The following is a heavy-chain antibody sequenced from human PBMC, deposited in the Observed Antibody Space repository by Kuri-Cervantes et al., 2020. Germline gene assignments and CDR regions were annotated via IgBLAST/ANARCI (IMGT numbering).Heavy chain of an antibody. Sequence: GESLKISCAASGFTFSSYGMHWVRQAPGKGLEWVAVISYDGSNKYYADSVKGRFTISRDNSKNTLYLQMNSLRAEDTAMYYCAREVVIGVDDAFDIWGQGTMVTVSS. J-gene: IGHJ3*02. CDR1: GFTFSSYG. D-gene: IGHD4-23*01. CDR3: AREVVIGVDDAFDI. V-gene: IGHV3-30*12. CDR2: ISYDGSNK.